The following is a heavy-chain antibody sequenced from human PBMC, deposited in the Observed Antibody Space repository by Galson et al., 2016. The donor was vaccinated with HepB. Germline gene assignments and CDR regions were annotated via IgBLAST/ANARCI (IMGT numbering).Heavy chain of an antibody. D-gene: IGHD6-13*01. J-gene: IGHJ4*02. CDR3: AKDLWVRQQLAYYFDY. CDR1: GFTFSTFA. Sequence: SLRLSCAASGFTFSTFAMSWVRQAPGKGLEWISGITGTGGGTYYADSVKGRFTISRDTSKNTLFLQLSSLRVEDTAVYYCAKDLWVRQQLAYYFDYWGQGTLVTVSS. CDR2: ITGTGGGT. V-gene: IGHV3-23*01.